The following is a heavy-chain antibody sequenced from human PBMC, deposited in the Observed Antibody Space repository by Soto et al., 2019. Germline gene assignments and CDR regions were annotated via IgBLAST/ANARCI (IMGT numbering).Heavy chain of an antibody. Sequence: PRETRKISCKGSGYSFTSYWISWVRQMPGKGLEWMGRIDPSDSYTNYSPSFQGHVTISADKSISTAYLQWSSLKASDTAMYYCARPNDTSGSTLMGVWGRVTRVTVSS. CDR2: IDPSDSYT. V-gene: IGHV5-10-1*01. D-gene: IGHD3-10*01. CDR3: ARPNDTSGSTLMGV. J-gene: IGHJ6*01. CDR1: GYSFTSYW.